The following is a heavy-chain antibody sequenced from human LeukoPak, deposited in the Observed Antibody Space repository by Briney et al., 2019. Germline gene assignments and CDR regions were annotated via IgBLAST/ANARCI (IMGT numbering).Heavy chain of an antibody. CDR2: ISAYNGNT. V-gene: IGHV1-18*01. Sequence: ASVKVSCKASGYTFTSYDINWVRQATGQGLEWMGWISAYNGNTNYAQKLQGRVTMTTDTSTSTAYMELRSLRSDDTAVYYCVRERRSTVTSRYYFDYWGQGTLVTVSS. D-gene: IGHD4-17*01. J-gene: IGHJ4*02. CDR1: GYTFTSYD. CDR3: VRERRSTVTSRYYFDY.